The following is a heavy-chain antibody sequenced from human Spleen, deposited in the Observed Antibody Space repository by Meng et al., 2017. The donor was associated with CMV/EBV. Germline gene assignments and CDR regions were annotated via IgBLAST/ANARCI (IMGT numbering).Heavy chain of an antibody. CDR2: ISWNSGSI. CDR1: GFNIDDYG. D-gene: IGHD2-2*01. V-gene: IGHV3-9*01. Sequence: SLKISCAASGFNIDDYGMHWVRQAPGKGLEWVSGISWNSGSIGYADSVKGRFIISRDNAKNSLFLQMSSLRAEDTAVYYCAREMPAAKRPFDYWGQGTLVTVSS. CDR3: AREMPAAKRPFDY. J-gene: IGHJ4*02.